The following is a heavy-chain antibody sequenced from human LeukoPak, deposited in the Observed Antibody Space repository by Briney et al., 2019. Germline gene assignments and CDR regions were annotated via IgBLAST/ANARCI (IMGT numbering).Heavy chain of an antibody. CDR2: ISGDGGST. CDR3: AKGGVTTYGYFDY. Sequence: PGGSLRLSCAASGFTFDGYAMHWVRQAPGKGLEWVSLISGDGGSTYYADSVKGRFTISSDNSKDSLYLQMSSLRTEDTALYYCAKGGVTTYGYFDYWGQGTLVTVTS. J-gene: IGHJ4*02. D-gene: IGHD2-21*02. CDR1: GFTFDGYA. V-gene: IGHV3-43*02.